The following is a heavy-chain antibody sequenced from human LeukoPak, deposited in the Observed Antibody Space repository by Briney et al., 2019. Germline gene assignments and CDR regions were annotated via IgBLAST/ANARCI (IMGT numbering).Heavy chain of an antibody. CDR2: ISWNSGSI. CDR3: AKALGYSYGYGYFQH. V-gene: IGHV3-9*01. J-gene: IGHJ1*01. CDR1: GFTFDDYA. Sequence: GGSLRLSCAASGFTFDDYAMHWVRQVPGKGLEWVSGISWNSGSIGYADSVKGRFTISRDNAKNSLYLQMNSLRAEDTALYYCAKALGYSYGYGYFQHWGQGTLVTVSS. D-gene: IGHD5-18*01.